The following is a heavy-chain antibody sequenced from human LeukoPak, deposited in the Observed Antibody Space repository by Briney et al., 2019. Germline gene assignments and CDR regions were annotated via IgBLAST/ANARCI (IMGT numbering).Heavy chain of an antibody. Sequence: GGSLRLSCAASGFTVSSNYMSWVRQAPGKGLEWVSVIYSGGSTYYADSVKGRFTISRDNSKNTLYLQMNSLRAEGTAVYYCSSMVRGVTYYLDYWGQGTLVTVSS. CDR1: GFTVSSNY. CDR2: IYSGGST. CDR3: SSMVRGVTYYLDY. V-gene: IGHV3-53*01. J-gene: IGHJ4*02. D-gene: IGHD3-10*01.